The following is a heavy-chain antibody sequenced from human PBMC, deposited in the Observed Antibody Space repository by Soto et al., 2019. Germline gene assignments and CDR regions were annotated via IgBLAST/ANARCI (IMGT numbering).Heavy chain of an antibody. Sequence: EDQLVESGGGLVQPGGSLRLTCAASGFSFRSDWMNWVREAPGKGLEWVAHTNQDGSEKCYLDSVKGRFTIFRDNGKKTLYLQMNSLRAEDTAVYYCSGGVGDAIWGQGTLVTVSS. CDR2: TNQDGSEK. V-gene: IGHV3-7*04. D-gene: IGHD1-26*01. J-gene: IGHJ4*02. CDR1: GFSFRSDW. CDR3: SGGVGDAI.